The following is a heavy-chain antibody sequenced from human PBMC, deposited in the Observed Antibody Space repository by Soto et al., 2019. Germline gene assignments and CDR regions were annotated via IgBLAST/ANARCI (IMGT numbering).Heavy chain of an antibody. J-gene: IGHJ6*02. V-gene: IGHV4-31*03. CDR3: ARDDSFYGEPGYGMNV. CDR1: GATISSGGFY. Sequence: SETLSLTCTVSGATISSGGFYWSWIRQRPGKGLEWIGHIYYTGTTSYNPSLNSRVTISLDMSSNQFSLKLRSVTAADTAKYFCARDDSFYGEPGYGMNVWGQGTTVTV. D-gene: IGHD4-17*01. CDR2: IYYTGTT.